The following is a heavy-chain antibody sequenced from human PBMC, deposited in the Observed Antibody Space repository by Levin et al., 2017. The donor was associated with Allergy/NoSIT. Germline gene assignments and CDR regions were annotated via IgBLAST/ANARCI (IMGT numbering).Heavy chain of an antibody. CDR3: ARADLDWLLYGGDAFDI. V-gene: IGHV4-59*01. CDR1: GGSISSYY. J-gene: IGHJ3*02. D-gene: IGHD3-9*01. Sequence: KTSETLSLTCTVSGGSISSYYWSWIRQPPGKGLEWIGYIYYSGSTNYNPSLKSRVTISVDTSKNQFSLKLSSVTAADTAVYYCARADLDWLLYGGDAFDIWGQGTMVTVSS. CDR2: IYYSGST.